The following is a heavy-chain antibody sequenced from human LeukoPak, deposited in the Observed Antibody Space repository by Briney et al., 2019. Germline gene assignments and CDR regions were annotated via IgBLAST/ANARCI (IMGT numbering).Heavy chain of an antibody. CDR2: VSGGGGGT. Sequence: GGSLRLSCAASGFTFSSYAMLWGRQSPGKGLEWVSTVSGGGGGTYYADSVKGRFTISRDNSKNTLYLQMNSLRGEDTAVYYCAKGAAAGQVDWFDPWGQGTLVTVSS. D-gene: IGHD6-13*01. V-gene: IGHV3-23*01. CDR3: AKGAAAGQVDWFDP. J-gene: IGHJ5*02. CDR1: GFTFSSYA.